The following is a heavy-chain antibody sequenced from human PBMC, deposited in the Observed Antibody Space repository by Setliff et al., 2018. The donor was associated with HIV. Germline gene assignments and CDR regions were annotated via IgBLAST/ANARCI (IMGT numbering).Heavy chain of an antibody. Sequence: GASVKVSCKISGDTFTGHAIVWVRQAPGQGLEWMGGIIPITGTIHFAQKFQDRITVTKDESTGTVYMELSSLRAEDTAVYYCARKAGYRPHGGCWSPLDYWARGHWSPSPQ. CDR3: ARKAGYRPHGGCWSPLDY. D-gene: IGHD2-8*01. CDR2: IIPITGTI. V-gene: IGHV1-69*05. J-gene: IGHJ4*02. CDR1: GDTFTGHA.